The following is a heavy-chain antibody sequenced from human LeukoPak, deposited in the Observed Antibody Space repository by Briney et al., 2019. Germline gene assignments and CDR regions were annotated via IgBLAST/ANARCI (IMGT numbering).Heavy chain of an antibody. CDR1: GGSVSSGDYY. Sequence: SETLSLTCTVSGGSVSSGDYYWSWIRQHPGKGLEWIGYIYSSGTTYYNPSLKSRLIISVDTSKNQFSLKLSSVTAADTAVYYCARAAQNWNNAPHFDFWGQETLVTVSS. CDR2: IYSSGTT. V-gene: IGHV4-31*03. J-gene: IGHJ4*02. CDR3: ARAAQNWNNAPHFDF. D-gene: IGHD1/OR15-1a*01.